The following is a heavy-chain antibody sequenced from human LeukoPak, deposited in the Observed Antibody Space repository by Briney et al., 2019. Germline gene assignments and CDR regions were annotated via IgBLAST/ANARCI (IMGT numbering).Heavy chain of an antibody. CDR2: IFNDGSNK. D-gene: IGHD3-10*01. J-gene: IGHJ6*04. CDR1: GFTFTTYA. V-gene: IGHV3-30*04. CDR3: AKGRRTRNNSGRYSGLDV. Sequence: PGRSLRLSCSVSGFTFTTYAVHWVRQAPGRGLECVSAIFNDGSNKFYATSVKGRFTISRDDSKNTLYLQMDSLRVEDTAAYYCAKGRRTRNNSGRYSGLDVWGKGTTVTVS.